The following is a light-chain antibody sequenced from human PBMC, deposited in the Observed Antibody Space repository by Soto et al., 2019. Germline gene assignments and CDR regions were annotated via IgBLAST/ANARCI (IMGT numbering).Light chain of an antibody. CDR1: QSVSSN. J-gene: IGKJ4*01. CDR3: QQRNNWVT. Sequence: EIVMTQSPATLSVSPGERATLSCRASQSVSSNLAWYQQKPGQAPRLLIYAASNRATGIPARFSGSGSGTDFTLTISSLEPEDSAVYYCQQRNNWVTFGGGTKVDIK. CDR2: AAS. V-gene: IGKV3-11*01.